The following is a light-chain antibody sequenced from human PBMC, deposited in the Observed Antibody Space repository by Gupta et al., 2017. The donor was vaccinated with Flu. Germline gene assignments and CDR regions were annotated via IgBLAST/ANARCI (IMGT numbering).Light chain of an antibody. CDR1: SSDVGGYNY. CDR3: CSYGGSKF. V-gene: IGLV2-8*01. CDR2: EVN. Sequence: TGTSSDVGGYNYVSWYQQHPGKAPKLIIYEVNKRPSGVPDRFSGSKSGSTASLTVSGLLAEDEADYYCCSYGGSKFFGGGTKLTVL. J-gene: IGLJ2*01.